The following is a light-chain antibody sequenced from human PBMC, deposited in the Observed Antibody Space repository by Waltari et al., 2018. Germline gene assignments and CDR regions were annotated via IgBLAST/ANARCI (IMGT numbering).Light chain of an antibody. V-gene: IGKV3-20*01. CDR2: GAS. CDR1: QRVSRT. Sequence: EIVLTQYPGTMFLSPGEGATLPCRASQRVSRTLAWYQQNPGQAPRLLIYGASSRATGIPDRFSGSGSGTDFSLTISRLEPDDSAVYFCQHYVSLPATFGQGTKVEIK. CDR3: QHYVSLPAT. J-gene: IGKJ1*01.